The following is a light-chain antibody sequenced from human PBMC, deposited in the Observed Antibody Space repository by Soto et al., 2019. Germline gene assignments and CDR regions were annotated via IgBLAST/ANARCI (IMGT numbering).Light chain of an antibody. J-gene: IGKJ5*01. CDR3: QQYYSYPSIT. CDR2: AAS. CDR1: QSISGY. V-gene: IGKV1-5*01. Sequence: DIQMTQSPSTLSASVGDRVTITCRSSQSISGYLAWYQQKPGKAPKLMIYAASTLQSGVPSTFSGSGSGTDFTLTISCLQSEDFATYYCQQYYSYPSITFGQGTRLEIK.